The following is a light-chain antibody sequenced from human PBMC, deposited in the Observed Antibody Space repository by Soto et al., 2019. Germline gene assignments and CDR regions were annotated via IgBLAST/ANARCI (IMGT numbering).Light chain of an antibody. V-gene: IGKV1-39*01. Sequence: DIQMTQSPSSLSASVGDRVTITCQASHDITSYLNWYQHKPGKAPKLLIYDASILEAGVPSRFSGSGSETDFTLTISSLQPEDFATYSCQQSYNTTWTFGQGTKVEIK. CDR3: QQSYNTTWT. CDR2: DAS. CDR1: HDITSY. J-gene: IGKJ1*01.